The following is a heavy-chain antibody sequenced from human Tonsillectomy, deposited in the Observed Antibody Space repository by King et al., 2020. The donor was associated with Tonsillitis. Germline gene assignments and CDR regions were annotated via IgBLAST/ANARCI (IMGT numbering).Heavy chain of an antibody. CDR3: ARGNGYYWDFDY. D-gene: IGHD3-3*01. CDR1: GGSIRSSSYY. CDR2: IYYSGRT. J-gene: IGHJ4*02. Sequence: QLQESGPGLVKPSGTLSLTSTVSGGSIRSSSYYWGSLRQPPGKGLDGIGSIYYSGRTYYNPSLKSQVTLSVDTSQSQFSLKLTSVTAADTAVYYCARGNGYYWDFDYWGQGTLVTVSS. V-gene: IGHV4-39*01.